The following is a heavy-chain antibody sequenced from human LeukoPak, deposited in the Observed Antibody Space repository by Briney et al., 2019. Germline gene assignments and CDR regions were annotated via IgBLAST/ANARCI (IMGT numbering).Heavy chain of an antibody. CDR3: AKVYCSSPRCFLPFDY. Sequence: GGSLRLSCSTSGFTFKNFALSWVRQAPGKGLEWVATIPYRAGMSYYADSVQGRFSISRDDSAKTVYLHLNSLRAGDTAIYYCAKVYCSSPRCFLPFDYWGQGTLVTVSS. CDR2: IPYRAGMS. CDR1: GFTFKNFA. V-gene: IGHV3-23*01. J-gene: IGHJ4*02. D-gene: IGHD2-2*01.